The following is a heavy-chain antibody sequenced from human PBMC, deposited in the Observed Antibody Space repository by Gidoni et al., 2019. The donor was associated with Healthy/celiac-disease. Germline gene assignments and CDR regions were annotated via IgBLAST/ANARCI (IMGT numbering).Heavy chain of an antibody. J-gene: IGHJ4*02. D-gene: IGHD3-10*01. CDR2: IYHSGST. CDR1: CYSLSSVYY. V-gene: IGHV4-38-2*02. Sequence: QLQASAPGLVTPSETLSLTCLLSCYSLSSVYYWGWIRQPPGKGLEWIGSIYHSGSTYYNPSLKRRVTIAVDTSKNQFSLKLSSVTAADTAVYYCARDGTLASGSGSYFVYWGQGTLVTVSS. CDR3: ARDGTLASGSGSYFVY.